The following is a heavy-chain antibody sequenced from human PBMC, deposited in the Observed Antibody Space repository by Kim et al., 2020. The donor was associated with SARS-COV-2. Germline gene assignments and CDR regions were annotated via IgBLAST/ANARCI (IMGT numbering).Heavy chain of an antibody. V-gene: IGHV4-31*03. CDR1: GGSISSGGYY. J-gene: IGHJ6*02. CDR3: AAEGVAMTTATYGVDV. CDR2: IYYSGST. Sequence: SETLSLTCTVSGGSISSGGYYWSWIRQHPGKGLEWIGYIYYSGSTCYNPSLKSRVTISVDTSKNQFSLKLSSVTAADTAVYYCAAEGVAMTTATYGVDVWGQGTTVTVSS. D-gene: IGHD4-4*01.